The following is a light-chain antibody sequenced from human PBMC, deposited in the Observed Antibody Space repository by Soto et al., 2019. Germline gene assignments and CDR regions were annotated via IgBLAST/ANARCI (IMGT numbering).Light chain of an antibody. J-gene: IGLJ2*01. Sequence: QSVLTQPPSVSAAPRQRVTISCSGSSSNIGNNVVNWYQQLPGKAPKLLIYYDNLVPSGVSDRFSGSRSGTSASLAISGLQSEDEAHYYCASWDDNLKGRVFGGGTKVTVL. CDR2: YDN. CDR3: ASWDDNLKGRV. CDR1: SSNIGNNV. V-gene: IGLV1-36*01.